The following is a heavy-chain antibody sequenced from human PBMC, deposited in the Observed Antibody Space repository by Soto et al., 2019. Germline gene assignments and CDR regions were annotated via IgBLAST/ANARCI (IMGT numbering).Heavy chain of an antibody. V-gene: IGHV1-8*01. CDR2: MNPNSGNT. CDR3: AREYSSGWSKD. J-gene: IGHJ4*02. Sequence: QVQLVQSGAEVKKPGASVKVSCKASGYTFTSYDINWVRQATGQGLEWMGWMNPNSGNTGYAQKFQGRVTXXXXXXXXXAYXXXSSLRSEDTAVYYCAREYSSGWSKDWGQGTLVTVSS. D-gene: IGHD6-19*01. CDR1: GYTFTSYD.